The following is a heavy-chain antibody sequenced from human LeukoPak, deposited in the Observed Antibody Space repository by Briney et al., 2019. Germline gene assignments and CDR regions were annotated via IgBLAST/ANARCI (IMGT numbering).Heavy chain of an antibody. J-gene: IGHJ4*02. D-gene: IGHD4-17*01. CDR2: INHSGST. CDR3: VRDRDGDYYFDY. V-gene: IGHV4-34*01. CDR1: GGSFSGYY. Sequence: SETLSLTCAVYGGSFSGYYWSWIRQPPGKGLEWIGEINHSGSTNYNPSLKSRVTISVDTSKNQFSLKLSSVTAADTAAYYCVRDRDGDYYFDYWGQGTLVTVSS.